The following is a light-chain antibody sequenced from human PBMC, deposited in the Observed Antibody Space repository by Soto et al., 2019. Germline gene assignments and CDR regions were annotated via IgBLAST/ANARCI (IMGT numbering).Light chain of an antibody. CDR3: QQNYRTPLT. J-gene: IGKJ4*01. V-gene: IGKV1-39*01. Sequence: DIQMTQSPSSLSASVGDRVTITCRASQSISSYLIWYQQKPGKAPKLLIYAASSLQSGVPSRFSGSGSGTDFTLTISRLQPDDFATYYCQQNYRTPLTFGGGTTVEIK. CDR2: AAS. CDR1: QSISSY.